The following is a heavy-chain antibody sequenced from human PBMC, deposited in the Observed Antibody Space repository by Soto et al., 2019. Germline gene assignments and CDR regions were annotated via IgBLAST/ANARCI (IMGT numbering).Heavy chain of an antibody. J-gene: IGHJ6*03. CDR3: ARTPNPSIVVVPAASPADQYYYYYYMDV. Sequence: ASVKVSCKASGYTFTSYDINWVRQATGQGLEWMGWMNPNSGNTGYAQKFQGRVTMTRNTSISTAYMELSSLRSEDTAVYYCARTPNPSIVVVPAASPADQYYYYYYMDVWGKGTTVTVSS. CDR1: GYTFTSYD. CDR2: MNPNSGNT. D-gene: IGHD2-2*01. V-gene: IGHV1-8*01.